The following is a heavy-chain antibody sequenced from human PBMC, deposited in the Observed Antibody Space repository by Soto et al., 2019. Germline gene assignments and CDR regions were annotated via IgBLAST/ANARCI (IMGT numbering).Heavy chain of an antibody. CDR1: GGTFRSCA. D-gene: IGHD3-10*01. Sequence: SVEVSCTASGGTFRSCAISWVRQAPRQGLEWMGGIIPIFGTANYAQKFQGRVTITADESTSTAYMELSSLRSEDTAVYYCARVLRFGEFIVNYYYYGMDVWGQGTTVTVSS. J-gene: IGHJ6*02. V-gene: IGHV1-69*13. CDR3: ARVLRFGEFIVNYYYYGMDV. CDR2: IIPIFGTA.